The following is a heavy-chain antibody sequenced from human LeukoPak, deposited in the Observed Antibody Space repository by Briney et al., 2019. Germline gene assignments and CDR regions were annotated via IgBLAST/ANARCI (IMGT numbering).Heavy chain of an antibody. J-gene: IGHJ4*02. D-gene: IGHD6-19*01. CDR1: GFTFSSYS. CDR3: ARDYSSGWYYFDY. Sequence: RPGGSLRLSCAASGFTFSSYSMNWVRQAPGKGLEWVSSISSSSSYIYYADSVKGRFTISRDNAKNLLYLQMNSLRAEDTAVYYCARDYSSGWYYFDYWGQGTLVTVSS. CDR2: ISSSSSYI. V-gene: IGHV3-21*01.